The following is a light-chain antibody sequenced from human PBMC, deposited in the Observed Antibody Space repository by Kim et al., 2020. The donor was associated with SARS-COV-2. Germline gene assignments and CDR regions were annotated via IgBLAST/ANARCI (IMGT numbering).Light chain of an antibody. J-gene: IGLJ2*01. Sequence: VSPGQSGRCPCSRDNSSEKQSRFYQHPPGQSPGLGIYLHRQRPSGLLERFSGSCSGNSSTLNISGTQSMAALDYYCQAWDSTTVVFGGVTQLTVL. CDR1: NSSEKQ. CDR2: LHR. CDR3: QAWDSTTVV. V-gene: IGLV3-1*01.